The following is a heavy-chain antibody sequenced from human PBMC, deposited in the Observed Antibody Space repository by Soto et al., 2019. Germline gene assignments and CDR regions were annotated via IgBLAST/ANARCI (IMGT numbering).Heavy chain of an antibody. CDR1: GFTFSDYY. CDR3: ARGAIGWSHFDY. Sequence: QVQLVESGGGLVKPGGSLRLSCAASGFTFSDYYMSWIRQAPGKGLEWVSYISSSSSYTNYADSVKGRFTISRDNAKNSLYVQMNSLRAEDTAVYYCARGAIGWSHFDYWGQGTLVTVSS. D-gene: IGHD2-21*01. V-gene: IGHV3-11*05. J-gene: IGHJ4*02. CDR2: ISSSSSYT.